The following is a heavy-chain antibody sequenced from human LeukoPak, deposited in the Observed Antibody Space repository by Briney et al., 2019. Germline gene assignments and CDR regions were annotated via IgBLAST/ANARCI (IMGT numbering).Heavy chain of an antibody. CDR3: ARVLVGSSWYKSDKGHMDV. CDR1: GGSISSSSYY. J-gene: IGHJ6*03. D-gene: IGHD6-13*01. Sequence: SETLSLTCTVSGGSISSSSYYWGWTRPPPGKGLEWIGSIYYSGSTYYNPSLKSRVTISVDTSKNQFSLKLSSVTAADTAVYYCARVLVGSSWYKSDKGHMDVWGKGTTVTVSS. V-gene: IGHV4-39*07. CDR2: IYYSGST.